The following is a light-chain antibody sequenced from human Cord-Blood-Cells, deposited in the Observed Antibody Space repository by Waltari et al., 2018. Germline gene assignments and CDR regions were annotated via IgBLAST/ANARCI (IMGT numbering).Light chain of an antibody. CDR2: QDS. CDR1: KLGDKY. Sequence: SYELTPPPSVSVSPGQTASITCPGDKLGDKYACWYQQKPGQSPVLVIDQDSKRPSGIPERFSGSNSGNTATLTISGTQAMDEADYYCQAWDSSTVVFGGGTKLTVL. V-gene: IGLV3-1*01. J-gene: IGLJ2*01. CDR3: QAWDSSTVV.